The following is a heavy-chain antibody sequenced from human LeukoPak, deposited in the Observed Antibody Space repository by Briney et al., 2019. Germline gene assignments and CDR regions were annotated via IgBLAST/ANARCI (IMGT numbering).Heavy chain of an antibody. CDR2: IKSDGST. J-gene: IGHJ6*03. V-gene: IGHV3-74*01. CDR1: GFTFSSYW. Sequence: GGSLRLSCAASGFTFSSYWMHWVRQTPGKGLVWVSRIKSDGSTIYADSVKGRFTISRDNSKNTLYLQMNSLRAEDTAVYYCATNGRTYSSGWLYYYYYMDVWGKGTTVTVSS. D-gene: IGHD6-19*01. CDR3: ATNGRTYSSGWLYYYYYMDV.